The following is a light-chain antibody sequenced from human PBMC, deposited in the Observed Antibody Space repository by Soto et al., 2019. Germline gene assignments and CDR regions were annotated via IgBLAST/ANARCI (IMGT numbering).Light chain of an antibody. V-gene: IGKV3-20*01. CDR1: QSVSSTY. CDR2: GAS. Sequence: EIVLTQSPGTLSLSPGERATLSCTASQSVSSTYLAWYQQKPGQAPRLLIYGASSRATGIPDRFSGSGSGTDFTLTISRLEPEDFAVYYCQQYGSSPFTFGQGTKVEIK. J-gene: IGKJ2*01. CDR3: QQYGSSPFT.